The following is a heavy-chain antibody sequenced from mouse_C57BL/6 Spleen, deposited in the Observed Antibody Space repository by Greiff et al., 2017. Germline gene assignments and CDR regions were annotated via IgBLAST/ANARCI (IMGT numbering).Heavy chain of an antibody. CDR3: ARYYGSENFDY. Sequence: QVQLKQSGAELVRPGTSVKVSCKASGYAFTNYLIEWVKQRPGQGLEWIGVINPGSGGTNYNEKFKGKATLTADKSSSTAYMQLSSLTSEDSAVYFCARYYGSENFDYWGQGTPLTVSS. CDR1: GYAFTNYL. V-gene: IGHV1-54*01. D-gene: IGHD1-1*01. CDR2: INPGSGGT. J-gene: IGHJ2*01.